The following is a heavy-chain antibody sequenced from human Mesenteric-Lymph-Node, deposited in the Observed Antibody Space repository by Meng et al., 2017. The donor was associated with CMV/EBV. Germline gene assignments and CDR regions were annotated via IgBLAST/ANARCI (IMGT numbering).Heavy chain of an antibody. Sequence: GESLKISCAASGFTFSSYGMHWVRQAPGKGLEWVSAISGSGGSTYYADSVKGRFTISRDNARNSLYLQMDSLRVEDTGVYYCARDRLEGSYSGPGFWGQGTLVTVSS. CDR2: ISGSGGST. J-gene: IGHJ4*02. V-gene: IGHV3-23*01. D-gene: IGHD3-10*01. CDR3: ARDRLEGSYSGPGF. CDR1: GFTFSSYG.